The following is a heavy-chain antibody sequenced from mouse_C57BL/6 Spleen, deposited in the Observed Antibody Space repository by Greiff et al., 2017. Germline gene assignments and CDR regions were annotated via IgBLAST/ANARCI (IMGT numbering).Heavy chain of an antibody. Sequence: EVQLQQSVAELVKPGASVKLSCTASGFNITNTYMHWVKQRPEQGLEWIGRIYPASGNTKYAPKFKGKATITADTSSNTAYLQLSSLTSEDTVIYYCARGDYYGSSYLAYWGQGTLVTVSA. CDR2: IYPASGNT. CDR1: GFNITNTY. CDR3: ARGDYYGSSYLAY. J-gene: IGHJ3*01. D-gene: IGHD1-1*01. V-gene: IGHV14-3*01.